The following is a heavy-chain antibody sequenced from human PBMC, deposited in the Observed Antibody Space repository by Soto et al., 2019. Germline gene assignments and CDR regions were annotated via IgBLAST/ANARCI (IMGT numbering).Heavy chain of an antibody. CDR3: VSPEGYYDSSGYTLDY. CDR1: GGSLSSYY. Sequence: SETLSLTCTVSGGSLSSYYWGWIRQPPGKGLEWIGSMFYSGNTYYNPSLKSRVTLSIDTSKNQFSLKLNSVTAADTAVYYCVSPEGYYDSSGYTLDYWGQGTLVTVSS. D-gene: IGHD3-22*01. V-gene: IGHV4-39*01. CDR2: MFYSGNT. J-gene: IGHJ4*02.